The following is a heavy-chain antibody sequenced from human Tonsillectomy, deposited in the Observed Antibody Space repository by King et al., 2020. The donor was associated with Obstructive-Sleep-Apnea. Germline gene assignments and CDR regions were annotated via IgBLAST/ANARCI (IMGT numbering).Heavy chain of an antibody. J-gene: IGHJ4*02. CDR2: IRGKAYGGTA. V-gene: IGHV3-49*03. Sequence: EVQLVESGGGLVQPGRSLRLSCTASGFTFGDYAMSWFRQAPGKGLEWVGFIRGKAYGGTAECAASVKGRSAISRDDSKSIAYLQMNSLKTEDTAVYYCAVRGYSVEQWLKDFDCWGQGTLVTVSS. CDR3: AVRGYSVEQWLKDFDC. CDR1: GFTFGDYA. D-gene: IGHD6-19*01.